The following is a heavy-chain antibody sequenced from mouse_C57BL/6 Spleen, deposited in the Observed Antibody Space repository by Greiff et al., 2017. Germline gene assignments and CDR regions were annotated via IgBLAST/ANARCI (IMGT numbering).Heavy chain of an antibody. D-gene: IGHD3-1*01. Sequence: VQLQQSGPGLVKPSQSLSLTCSVTGYSITSGYYWNWIRQFPGNKLEWMGYISYDGSNNYKPSLKNRISITRDTSKNQFFLKLNSVTTEDTATYYCARDRAFIHWGQGTSVTVSS. CDR1: GYSITSGYY. CDR3: ARDRAFIH. V-gene: IGHV3-6*01. J-gene: IGHJ4*01. CDR2: ISYDGSN.